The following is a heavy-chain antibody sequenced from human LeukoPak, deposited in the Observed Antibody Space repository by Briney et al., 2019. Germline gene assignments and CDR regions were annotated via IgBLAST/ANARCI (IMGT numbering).Heavy chain of an antibody. Sequence: PSETLSLTCTVSGGSISSSSYYWGWIRQPPGKGLEWIGSIYYSGSTYYNPSLKSRVTISVDTSKNQFSLKLSSVTAADTAVYYCARPTTSSSSYDYDYWGQGTLVTVSS. V-gene: IGHV4-39*01. D-gene: IGHD6-13*01. CDR3: ARPTTSSSSYDYDY. CDR1: GGSISSSSYY. CDR2: IYYSGST. J-gene: IGHJ4*02.